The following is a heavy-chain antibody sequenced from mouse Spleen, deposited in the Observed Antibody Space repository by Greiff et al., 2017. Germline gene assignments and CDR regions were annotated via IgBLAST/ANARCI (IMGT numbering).Heavy chain of an antibody. CDR3: AKKDGYYWYFDV. CDR2: ISSGGGST. Sequence: EVKVVESGGGLVKLGGSLKLSCAASGFTFSSYYMSWVRQTPEKRLEWVATISSGGGSTYYPDSVKGRFTISRDNAKNTLYLQMSSLNSEDTAVYYCAKKDGYYWYFDVWGAGTTVTVSS. CDR1: GFTFSSYY. V-gene: IGHV5-9*04. J-gene: IGHJ1*01. D-gene: IGHD2-3*01.